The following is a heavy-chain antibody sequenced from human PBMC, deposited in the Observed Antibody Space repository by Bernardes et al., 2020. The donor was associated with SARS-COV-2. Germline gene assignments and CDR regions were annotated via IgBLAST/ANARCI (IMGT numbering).Heavy chain of an antibody. CDR3: ARDLAPTSYSFWSAYKGHVRPYTHTGMDV. J-gene: IGHJ6*02. D-gene: IGHD3-3*01. CDR1: GYTFIDSY. V-gene: IGHV1-2*02. CDR2: INPNSGGV. Sequence: ASVKVSCKASGYTFIDSYIHWVRQAPGQGLEWMGWINPNSGGVNYAQTFQGRVTMTRDTSTSTAYMELSGLTSDDTAVYSCARDLAPTSYSFWSAYKGHVRPYTHTGMDVWGQGTTVTVSS.